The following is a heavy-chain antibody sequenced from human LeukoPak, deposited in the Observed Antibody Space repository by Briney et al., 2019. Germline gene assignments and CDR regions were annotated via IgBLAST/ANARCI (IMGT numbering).Heavy chain of an antibody. V-gene: IGHV3-13*01. CDR3: ARGGSSGWFPQLRDAFDI. D-gene: IGHD6-19*01. J-gene: IGHJ3*02. CDR1: GFCFSSYD. Sequence: GGSLRLSCAPSGFCFSSYDMHWVRQVTGRGLEWVAAIVTDGNTYYPGSVKGRFTISRENAKNSSYLQMNSLGVGDTAVYYCARGGSSGWFPQLRDAFDIWGQGTMVTVAS. CDR2: IVTDGNT.